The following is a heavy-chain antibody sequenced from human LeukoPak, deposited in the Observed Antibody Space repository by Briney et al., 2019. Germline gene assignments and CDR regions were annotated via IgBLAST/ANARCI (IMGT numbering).Heavy chain of an antibody. Sequence: GGSLRLSCAASAFTFSTYWMSWVRQAPGKGLEWVANIKEDDSAINYVDSVKGRFTISRDNAKNSLYLQMNSLRVEDTAVYYCARDRGYSIFDYWGQGTLVTVSS. CDR3: ARDRGYSIFDY. V-gene: IGHV3-7*01. CDR2: IKEDDSAI. J-gene: IGHJ4*02. CDR1: AFTFSTYW. D-gene: IGHD4-23*01.